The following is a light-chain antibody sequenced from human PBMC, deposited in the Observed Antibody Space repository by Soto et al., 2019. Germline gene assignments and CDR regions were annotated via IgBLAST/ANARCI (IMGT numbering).Light chain of an antibody. CDR3: QQYNSYPLT. J-gene: IGKJ4*01. CDR2: QAS. CDR1: QSISSW. Sequence: DIPMTQSPSTLSASVGDRVTITCRASQSISSWLAWYQQKPGKAPKLLIHQASSLESGVPSGFSGSGSGTEFTLTISSLQPDDFATYYYQQYNSYPLTFGGGTKVEIK. V-gene: IGKV1-5*03.